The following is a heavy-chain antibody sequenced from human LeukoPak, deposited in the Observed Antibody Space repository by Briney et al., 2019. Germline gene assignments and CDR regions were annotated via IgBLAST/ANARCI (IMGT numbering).Heavy chain of an antibody. J-gene: IGHJ6*02. CDR1: GGSRINAGW. CDR3: ARDLGYYYGLDI. V-gene: IGHV4-4*02. CDR2: IFHSGNT. Sequence: SETLSLTCDVSGGSRINAGWWSWVRQPPGEGLEWIGEIFHSGNTKYNPSLESRVTISVDKSNHQFTLEMKSVTAADTAIYYCARDLGYYYGLDIWSRGTTVTVSS. D-gene: IGHD3-16*01.